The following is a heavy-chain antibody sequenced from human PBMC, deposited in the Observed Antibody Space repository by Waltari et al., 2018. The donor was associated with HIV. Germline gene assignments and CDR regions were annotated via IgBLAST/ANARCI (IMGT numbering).Heavy chain of an antibody. CDR1: CGSFSGYY. J-gene: IGHJ4*02. CDR3: AREAGYNSGWYGGYYFDF. CDR2: INHSGTT. Sequence: QVQLQQWGARQLTASATLSITCAVYCGSFSGYYWTWIRQSPGKGLEWIGEINHSGTTNYSPSLKSRVTISRDTSKNQFALKLTSVTAADTAVYYCAREAGYNSGWYGGYYFDFWGQGALVTVSS. D-gene: IGHD6-19*01. V-gene: IGHV4-34*02.